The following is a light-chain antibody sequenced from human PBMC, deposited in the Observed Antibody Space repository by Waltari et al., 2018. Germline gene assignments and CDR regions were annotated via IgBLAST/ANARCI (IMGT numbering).Light chain of an antibody. Sequence: DIVINQSPDTLPVSLGEKATISCKSSQTVLYSDNNNYLGWYQRKRGQPPTGRIKWASTRGDGVPEQFVGSGAGTDFTLTINSLQDEDVAVDYCQKYCGTPVTFGQGTRLEIK. CDR3: QKYCGTPVT. CDR2: WAS. CDR1: QTVLYSDNNNY. V-gene: IGKV4-1*01. J-gene: IGKJ2*01.